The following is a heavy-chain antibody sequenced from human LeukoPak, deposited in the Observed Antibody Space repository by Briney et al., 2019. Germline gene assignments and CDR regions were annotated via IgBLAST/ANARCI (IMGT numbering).Heavy chain of an antibody. V-gene: IGHV3-30*03. CDR1: GFTFSSYS. CDR2: ISYDGSKK. Sequence: GGSLRLSCAASGFTFSSYSMNWVRQALGKGLEWVALISYDGSKKYYEDSVKGRFTISRDTSKNTLYLQMNSLRTEDTAVCYCAREGHGGAIDYWGQGTLVTVSS. J-gene: IGHJ4*02. CDR3: AREGHGGAIDY. D-gene: IGHD1-26*01.